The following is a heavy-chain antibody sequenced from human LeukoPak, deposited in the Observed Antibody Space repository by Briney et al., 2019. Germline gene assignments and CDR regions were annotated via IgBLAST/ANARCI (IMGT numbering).Heavy chain of an antibody. CDR1: GGTFSSYA. CDR3: ARDHRVWFGEFTNWFDP. V-gene: IGHV1-69*04. D-gene: IGHD3-10*01. Sequence: SVKVSCKASGGTFSSYAISWVRQAPGQGLEWMGRIIPILGIANYAQKFQGRVTITADKSTSTAYMELSSLRSEDTAVYYCARDHRVWFGEFTNWFDPWGQGTLVTVSS. J-gene: IGHJ5*02. CDR2: IIPILGIA.